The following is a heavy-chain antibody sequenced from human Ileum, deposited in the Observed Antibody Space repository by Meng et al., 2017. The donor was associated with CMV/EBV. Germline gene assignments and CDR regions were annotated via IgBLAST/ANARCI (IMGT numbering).Heavy chain of an antibody. J-gene: IGHJ4*02. CDR1: GFTFSDYY. V-gene: IGHV3-11*01. D-gene: IGHD2-8*01. CDR2: ISSSGSTI. Sequence: GESLKISCAASGFTFSDYYMSWIRQAPGKGLEWVSYISSSGSTIYYADSVKGRFTISRDNAKNSLYLQMNSLRAEDTAVYYCARDYRPVLMVYAIPFFDYWGQGTRVTCSS. CDR3: ARDYRPVLMVYAIPFFDY.